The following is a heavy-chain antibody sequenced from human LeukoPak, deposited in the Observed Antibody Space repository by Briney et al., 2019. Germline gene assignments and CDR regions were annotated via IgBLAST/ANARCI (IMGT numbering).Heavy chain of an antibody. J-gene: IGHJ4*02. CDR3: ARVQMEDGYNFDY. CDR2: IYYSGST. Sequence: SETLSLTCTVSGGSISSGGYYWSWIRQHPGKGLEWIGYIYYSGSTNYNPSLKSRVTISVDTSKNQFSLKLSSVTAADTAVYYCARVQMEDGYNFDYWGQGTLVTVSS. D-gene: IGHD5-24*01. V-gene: IGHV4-31*03. CDR1: GGSISSGGYY.